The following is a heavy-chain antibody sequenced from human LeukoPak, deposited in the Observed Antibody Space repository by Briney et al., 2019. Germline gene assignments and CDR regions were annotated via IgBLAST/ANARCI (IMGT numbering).Heavy chain of an antibody. CDR1: GFTFSSYE. J-gene: IGHJ3*02. CDR3: ARDLAGPPQEAFDI. Sequence: PGGSLRLSCAASGFTFSSYEMNWVRQAPGKGLEWVANIKQDGSEKHYVDPVKGRFTISRDNAKNSLYLQMNSLRAEDTALYYCARDLAGPPQEAFDIWGQGTMVTVSS. V-gene: IGHV3-7*01. CDR2: IKQDGSEK.